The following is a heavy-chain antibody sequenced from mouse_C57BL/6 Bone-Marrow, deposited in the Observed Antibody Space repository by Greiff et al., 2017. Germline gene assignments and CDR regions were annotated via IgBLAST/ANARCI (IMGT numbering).Heavy chain of an antibody. J-gene: IGHJ2*01. CDR2: IYPGSGCT. D-gene: IGHD1-1*01. V-gene: IGHV1-55*01. Sequence: QVQLQQPGAELVKPGASVKMSCKASGYTFTSYWITWVKQRPGQGLEWIGDIYPGSGCTNYNEKFKSKATLTVDTSSSTAYMQLNSLTSEDSAVYNCARGDYYGSSYVDYWGQGTTLTVSS. CDR1: GYTFTSYW. CDR3: ARGDYYGSSYVDY.